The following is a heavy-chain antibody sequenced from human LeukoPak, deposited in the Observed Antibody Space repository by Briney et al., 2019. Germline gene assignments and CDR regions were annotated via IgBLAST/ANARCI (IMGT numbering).Heavy chain of an antibody. V-gene: IGHV4-61*02. J-gene: IGHJ4*02. Sequence: SETLSLTCTVSGGSISSDSYYWSWIRQPAGKGLEWIGRIYTSGSTKYNPSLKSRVTMSVDTSKNQFSLKLSSVTAADTAVYYCARGVSSSCLDYWGQGTLVTVSS. CDR3: ARGVSSSCLDY. CDR2: IYTSGST. D-gene: IGHD6-13*01. CDR1: GGSISSDSYY.